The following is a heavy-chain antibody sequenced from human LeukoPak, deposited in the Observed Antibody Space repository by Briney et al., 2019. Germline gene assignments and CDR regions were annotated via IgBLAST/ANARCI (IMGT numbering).Heavy chain of an antibody. V-gene: IGHV3-21*01. CDR1: GFTFSSYS. D-gene: IGHD3-22*01. Sequence: GGSLRLSCAASGFTFSSYSMNWVRQAPGKGLEWVSSISSSSSYIYYADSVKGRFTISRDNSKNTLYLQMNSLRAEDTAVYYCARDYYDSSGYFDYWGQGTLVTVSS. J-gene: IGHJ4*02. CDR3: ARDYYDSSGYFDY. CDR2: ISSSSSYI.